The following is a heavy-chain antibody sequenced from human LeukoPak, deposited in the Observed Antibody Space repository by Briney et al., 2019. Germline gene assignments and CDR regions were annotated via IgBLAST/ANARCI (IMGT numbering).Heavy chain of an antibody. V-gene: IGHV3-21*01. CDR3: ARAVPSDAFDI. CDR2: ISSSSNYK. CDR1: GFTVSSNY. J-gene: IGHJ3*02. Sequence: GGSLRLSCAASGFTVSSNYMSWVRQAPGKGLEWVSSISSSSNYKYYADSVKGQFTISRDNAKNSLYLQMNSLTAEDTAVYYCARAVPSDAFDIWGQGTMVTVSS.